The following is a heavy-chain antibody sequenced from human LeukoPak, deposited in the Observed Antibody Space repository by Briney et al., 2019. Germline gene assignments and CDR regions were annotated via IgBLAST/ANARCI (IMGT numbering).Heavy chain of an antibody. D-gene: IGHD6-13*01. J-gene: IGHJ4*02. CDR1: GYTFTGYY. CDR2: INPNSGGT. Sequence: VASVKVSCKASGYTFTGYYMHWVRQAPGQGLEWMGWINPNSGGTNYAQKFQGSVTMTRDTSISTAYMELSRLRSDDTAVYYCARVRRALSSSDYWGQGTLVTVSS. V-gene: IGHV1-2*02. CDR3: ARVRRALSSSDY.